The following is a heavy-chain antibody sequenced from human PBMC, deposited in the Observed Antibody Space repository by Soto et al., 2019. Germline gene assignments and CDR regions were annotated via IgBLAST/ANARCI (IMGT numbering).Heavy chain of an antibody. CDR2: IYYSGST. J-gene: IGHJ4*02. D-gene: IGHD3-22*01. V-gene: IGHV4-59*01. CDR1: GGSISSYY. Sequence: SETLSLTCTVSGGSISSYYWSWIRQPPGKGLEWIGYIYYSGSTNYNPSLKSRVTISVDTSKNQFSLKLSSVTAADTAVYYCAREARYYDSSGYPDYWGQGTLVTVS. CDR3: AREARYYDSSGYPDY.